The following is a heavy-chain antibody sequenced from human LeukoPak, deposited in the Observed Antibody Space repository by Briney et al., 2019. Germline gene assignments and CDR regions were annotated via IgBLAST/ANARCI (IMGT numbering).Heavy chain of an antibody. Sequence: GESLKISCKVSGYSFTSYWIGWVRQMPGKGLVWMGIIYPGGSDTRYSPSFQGQGTISVDESISSAYLQWSSLKASDTAMYYSASLRSVTYCGGDCYSYDAFDIWGQGTTVTVSS. CDR3: ASLRSVTYCGGDCYSYDAFDI. CDR2: IYPGGSDT. V-gene: IGHV5-51*01. J-gene: IGHJ3*02. D-gene: IGHD2-21*02. CDR1: GYSFTSYW.